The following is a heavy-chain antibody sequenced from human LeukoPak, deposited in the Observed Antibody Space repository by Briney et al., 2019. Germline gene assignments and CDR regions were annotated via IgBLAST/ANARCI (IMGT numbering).Heavy chain of an antibody. CDR2: ISSSGSTI. CDR3: ANLYYYDSSGYGVVNYYYYMDV. Sequence: GGSLRLSCAASGFTFSSYEMNWVRQAPGKGLEWVSYISSSGSTIYYADSVKGRFTISRDNSKNTLYLQMNSLRAEDTAVYYCANLYYYDSSGYGVVNYYYYMDVWGKGTTATVSS. D-gene: IGHD3-22*01. J-gene: IGHJ6*03. CDR1: GFTFSSYE. V-gene: IGHV3-48*03.